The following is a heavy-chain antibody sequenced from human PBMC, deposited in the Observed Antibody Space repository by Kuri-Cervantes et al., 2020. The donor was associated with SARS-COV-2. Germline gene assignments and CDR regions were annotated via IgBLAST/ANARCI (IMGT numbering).Heavy chain of an antibody. V-gene: IGHV4-34*09. J-gene: IGHJ3*02. CDR1: GGSFSGYY. Sequence: LRLSCAVYGGSFSGYYWSWIRQPPGKGLEWIGEINHSGSTNYNPSLKSRVTISVDTSKNQSSLKLSSVTAADTAVYYCARALWSGYCTFDIWGQGTMVTVSS. CDR3: ARALWSGYCTFDI. D-gene: IGHD3-3*01. CDR2: INHSGST.